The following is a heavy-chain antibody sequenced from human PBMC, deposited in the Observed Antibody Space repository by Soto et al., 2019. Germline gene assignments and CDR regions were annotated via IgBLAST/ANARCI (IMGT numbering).Heavy chain of an antibody. CDR3: AKVRLALKYYYGLDV. V-gene: IGHV3-30*18. Sequence: QVHLVESGGGVVQPGTSLRLSCVASGFTFSKYGMHWVRQAPGKGLEWVAILTDDGKEKYYADSVKGRFIISRDNSNNKLFRQMNTLSAVDTAVYYCAKVRLALKYYYGLDVWGQGTTVSVSS. CDR1: GFTFSKYG. J-gene: IGHJ6*02. CDR2: LTDDGKEK. D-gene: IGHD3-16*01.